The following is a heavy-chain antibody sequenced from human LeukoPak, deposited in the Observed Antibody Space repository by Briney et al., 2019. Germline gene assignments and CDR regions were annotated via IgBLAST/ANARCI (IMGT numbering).Heavy chain of an antibody. CDR2: IYSGGST. CDR3: ARELALGYCSGGSCYSGYYFDY. V-gene: IGHV3-53*01. Sequence: GGSLRLSCAASGFTVSSNYMSWVRQAPGKGLEWVSVIYSGGSTYCADSVKGRFTISRDNSKNTLYLQMNSLRAEDTAVYYCARELALGYCSGGSCYSGYYFDYWGQGTLVTVSS. CDR1: GFTVSSNY. J-gene: IGHJ4*02. D-gene: IGHD2-15*01.